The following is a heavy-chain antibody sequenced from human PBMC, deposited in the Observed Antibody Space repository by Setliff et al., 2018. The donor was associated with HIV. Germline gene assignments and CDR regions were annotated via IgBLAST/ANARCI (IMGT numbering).Heavy chain of an antibody. D-gene: IGHD4-17*01. V-gene: IGHV4-59*01. CDR3: ARVQMAYAAFDV. CDR2: IYYTGSH. Sequence: SETLSLTCTFSGGSINNYYWSWIRQPPGKGLEWIGYIYYTGSHNYNPSLKSRVNISIDTSKNQLSLKLSSVTAADTAVYYCARVQMAYAAFDVWGQGTMVTVSS. CDR1: GGSINNYY. J-gene: IGHJ3*01.